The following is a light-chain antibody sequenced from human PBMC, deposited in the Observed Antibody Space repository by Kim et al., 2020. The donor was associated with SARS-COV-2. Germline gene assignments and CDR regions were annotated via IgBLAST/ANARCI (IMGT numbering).Light chain of an antibody. CDR2: EVS. CDR1: SSDVGGYYY. J-gene: IGLJ2*01. CDR3: SSYAGSNNLI. Sequence: QSALTQPPSASGSPGQSVTISCTGTSSDVGGYYYVSWYQHHPGKAPKLLIYEVSERSSGVPDRFSGSKSGNTASLTVSGLQAEDEADYYCSSYAGSNNLIFGGGTQLTVL. V-gene: IGLV2-8*01.